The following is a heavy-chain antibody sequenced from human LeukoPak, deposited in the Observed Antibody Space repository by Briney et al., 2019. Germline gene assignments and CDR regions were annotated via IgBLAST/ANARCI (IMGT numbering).Heavy chain of an antibody. D-gene: IGHD1-26*01. CDR2: ISSRGSTI. Sequence: PGWSLRLSCAASGFTFSSYEMNWVRQAPGKGLEWVSYISSRGSTIYYADSVKGRFTISRDNAKNSLYLQMNSLRAEDTAVYYCASLPGRTLGATKDWGQGTLVTVSS. CDR1: GFTFSSYE. J-gene: IGHJ4*02. CDR3: ASLPGRTLGATKD. V-gene: IGHV3-48*03.